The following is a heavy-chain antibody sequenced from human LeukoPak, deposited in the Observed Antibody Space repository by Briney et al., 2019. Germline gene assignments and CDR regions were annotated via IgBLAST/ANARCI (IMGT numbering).Heavy chain of an antibody. CDR1: GGSISSGGYY. CDR3: ASRAVRIVVGWFDP. D-gene: IGHD1-26*01. V-gene: IGHV3-23*01. CDR2: ISGSGGST. Sequence: SSETLSLTCTVSGGSISSGGYYWSWIRQHPGKGLEWVSAISGSGGSTYYADSVEGRFTISRDNSKNTLYLQMNSLRAEDTAVYYCASRAVRIVVGWFDPWGQGTLVTVSS. J-gene: IGHJ5*02.